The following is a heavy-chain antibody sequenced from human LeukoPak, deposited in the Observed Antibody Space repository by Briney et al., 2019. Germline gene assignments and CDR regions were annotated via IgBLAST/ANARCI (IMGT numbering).Heavy chain of an antibody. CDR2: IYTSGST. CDR1: GGSISSYY. J-gene: IGHJ3*02. CDR3: ARDKTYYYDSGAFDI. D-gene: IGHD3-22*01. Sequence: SETLSLTCTVSGGSISSYYWSWIRQPPGKGLEWIGRIYTSGSTNYNPSLKSRVTMSVDTSKNQFSLKLSSVTAADTAVYYCARDKTYYYDSGAFDIWGQGTMVTVSS. V-gene: IGHV4-4*07.